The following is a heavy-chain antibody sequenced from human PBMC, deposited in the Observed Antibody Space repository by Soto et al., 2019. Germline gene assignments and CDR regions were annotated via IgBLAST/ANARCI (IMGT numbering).Heavy chain of an antibody. D-gene: IGHD2-2*02. CDR1: GYTFRNHG. CDR3: ARDYCSSTSCYKRGIYYYYYMDV. Sequence: GASVKVSCKASGYTFRNHGITWVRQAPGQGLEWVGWISPIRGVTNYAQKFQGRVTITADKSTNTAYMELSSLRSEDTAVYYCARDYCSSTSCYKRGIYYYYYMDVWGKGTTVTVSS. CDR2: ISPIRGVT. V-gene: IGHV1-69*10. J-gene: IGHJ6*03.